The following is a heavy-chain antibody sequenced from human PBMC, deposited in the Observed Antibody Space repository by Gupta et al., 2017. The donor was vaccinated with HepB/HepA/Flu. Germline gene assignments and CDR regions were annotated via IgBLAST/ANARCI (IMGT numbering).Heavy chain of an antibody. J-gene: IGHJ4*02. CDR2: ISWNSGSI. D-gene: IGHD6-19*01. Sequence: EVQLVESGGGLVQPGRSLRLSCAASGFTFDDYAMHWVWQAPGKGLEWVSGISWNSGSIGYADSVKGRFTISRDNAKNSLYLQMNSLRAEDTALYYCAKDREGGPYSSGWYGDFDYWGQGTLVTVSS. CDR1: GFTFDDYA. V-gene: IGHV3-9*01. CDR3: AKDREGGPYSSGWYGDFDY.